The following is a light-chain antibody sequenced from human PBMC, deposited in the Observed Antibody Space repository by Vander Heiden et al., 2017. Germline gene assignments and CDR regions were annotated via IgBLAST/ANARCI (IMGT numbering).Light chain of an antibody. CDR3: SSYVGSNNFVL. V-gene: IGLV2-8*01. CDR2: DVS. J-gene: IGLJ2*01. Sequence: QSALTQPPSASGSPGQSVTISCTGTSSDVGGYNYVSWYQQHPGKAPKLMIYDVSERPSGVPDRFSGSKSGNTASLTVSGLQAEDEAEYYCSSYVGSNNFVLFGGGTKLTVL. CDR1: SSDVGGYNY.